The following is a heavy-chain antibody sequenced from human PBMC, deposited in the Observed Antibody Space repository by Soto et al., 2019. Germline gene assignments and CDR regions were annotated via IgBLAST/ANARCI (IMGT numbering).Heavy chain of an antibody. D-gene: IGHD5-18*01. CDR2: ISSRGDKT. Sequence: EVQLLESGGGLVQPGGSLTLSCAGSGFIFCRYAMNWVRQAPGKGLEWVSIISSRGDKTSYAESVKGRFTISRDDSKNTLFLHMNSLWAEDTAVYYCAKETGYSYGFQPNALDVWGQGTTVTVSS. CDR1: GFIFCRYA. CDR3: AKETGYSYGFQPNALDV. V-gene: IGHV3-23*01. J-gene: IGHJ6*02.